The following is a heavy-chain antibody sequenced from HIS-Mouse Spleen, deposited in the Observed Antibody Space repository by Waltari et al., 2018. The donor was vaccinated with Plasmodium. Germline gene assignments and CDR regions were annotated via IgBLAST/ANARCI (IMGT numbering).Heavy chain of an antibody. CDR2: IKQDGSEK. D-gene: IGHD6-13*01. J-gene: IGHJ2*01. CDR1: GFTFSSYC. V-gene: IGHV3-7*01. Sequence: EVQLVESGVGLVQPGGSLRRSCAASGFTFSSYCMSWVRQAPGKGLEWVANIKQDGSEKYYVDSVKGRFTISRDNAKNSLYLQMNSLRAEDTAVYYCASSWYWYFDLWGRGTLVTVSS. CDR3: ASSWYWYFDL.